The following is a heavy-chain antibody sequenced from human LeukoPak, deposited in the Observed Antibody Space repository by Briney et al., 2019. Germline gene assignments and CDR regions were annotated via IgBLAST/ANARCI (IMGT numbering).Heavy chain of an antibody. D-gene: IGHD6-13*01. V-gene: IGHV3-30*02. J-gene: IGHJ4*02. CDR2: IRYDGSNK. CDR3: AKDSSSWYGLRYFDY. Sequence: GGSLRLSWAASGFTFSSYGMHWVRRAPGKGLGGVAFIRYDGSNKYYADSVKGRFTISRDNSKNTLYLQMNSLRAEDTAVYYCAKDSSSWYGLRYFDYWGQGTLVTVSS. CDR1: GFTFSSYG.